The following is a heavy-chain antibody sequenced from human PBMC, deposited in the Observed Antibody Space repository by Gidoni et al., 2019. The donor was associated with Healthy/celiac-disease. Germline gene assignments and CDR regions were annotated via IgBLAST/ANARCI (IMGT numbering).Heavy chain of an antibody. CDR1: GGTLSSYT. Sequence: QVQLVQSGAEVKKPGSSVKVSCKASGGTLSSYTISWVRQAPGQGLEWMGRIIPILGIANYAQKFQGRVTITADKSTSTAYMELSSLRSEDTAVYYCARDGEDYDSRGAADIWGQGTMVTVSS. CDR2: IIPILGIA. V-gene: IGHV1-69*08. J-gene: IGHJ3*02. CDR3: ARDGEDYDSRGAADI. D-gene: IGHD3-22*01.